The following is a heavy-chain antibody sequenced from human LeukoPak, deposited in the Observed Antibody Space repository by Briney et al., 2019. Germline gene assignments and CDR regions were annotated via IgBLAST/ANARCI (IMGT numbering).Heavy chain of an antibody. Sequence: GGSLRLSCEVSGFIFRNYGMHWVRRAPGKGLEWVSSISSSSSYIYYADSVKGRFTISRDNAKNSLYLQMNSLRAEDTAVYYCAELGITMIGGVWGKGTTVTISS. CDR2: ISSSSSYI. D-gene: IGHD3-10*02. CDR1: GFIFRNYG. J-gene: IGHJ6*04. CDR3: AELGITMIGGV. V-gene: IGHV3-21*01.